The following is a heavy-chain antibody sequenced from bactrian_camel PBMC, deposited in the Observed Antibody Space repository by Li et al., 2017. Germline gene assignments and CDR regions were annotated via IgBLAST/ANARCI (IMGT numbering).Heavy chain of an antibody. CDR3: VGDVVYYNY. V-gene: IGHV3S1*01. D-gene: IGHD1*01. CDR1: GFTSSSTW. CDR2: VSTGGGTT. Sequence: VQLVESGGGLVQPGGSLRLSCAASGFTSSSTWMYWVRQAPGKGLEWVSGVSTGGGTTYYADSVKGRFTISRDNAKNTVYLQMNSLKPEDTAVYYCVGDVVYYNYWGQGTQVTVS. J-gene: IGHJ4*01.